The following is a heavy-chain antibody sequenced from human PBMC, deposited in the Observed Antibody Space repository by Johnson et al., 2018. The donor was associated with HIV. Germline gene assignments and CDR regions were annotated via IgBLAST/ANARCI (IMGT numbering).Heavy chain of an antibody. CDR3: TKPRWPRKCYSSGWFDAFDV. J-gene: IGHJ3*01. D-gene: IGHD6-19*01. Sequence: QVQLVESGGGVVQPGGSLRLSCAASGFTFSDYGMHWVRQAPGKGLEWVAFIQYDGNNKYYVDSVKGRFTISRDNSKKTVYLQMHSLRAEDTAVYYCTKPRWPRKCYSSGWFDAFDVWGQGTMFTGSS. V-gene: IGHV3-30*02. CDR2: IQYDGNNK. CDR1: GFTFSDYG.